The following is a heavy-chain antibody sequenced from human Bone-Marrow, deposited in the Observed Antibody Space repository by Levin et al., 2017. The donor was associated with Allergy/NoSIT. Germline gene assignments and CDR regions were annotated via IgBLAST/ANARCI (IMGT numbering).Heavy chain of an antibody. CDR3: ARDISSSGFYSYFDS. Sequence: GESLKISCAASGFSFNNHAMHWVRQAPGKGLEWLSVITYDGSNQYNADSVRGRFTISRDNFKNTLFLQMNSLRPEDTAVYYCARDISSSGFYSYFDSWGRGTRVTVSS. CDR1: GFSFNNHA. CDR2: ITYDGSNQ. V-gene: IGHV3-30-3*01. D-gene: IGHD3-22*01. J-gene: IGHJ4*02.